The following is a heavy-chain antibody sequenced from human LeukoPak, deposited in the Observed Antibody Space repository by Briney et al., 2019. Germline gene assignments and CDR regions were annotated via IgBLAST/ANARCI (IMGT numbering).Heavy chain of an antibody. CDR1: GFTFSIYA. J-gene: IGHJ4*02. CDR2: ISGVDGST. D-gene: IGHD7-27*01. Sequence: PGGSLRLPCAASGFTFSIYAMSWVRQAPGKGLEWVAAISGVDGSTYYADSVKGRFTISRDISKNTLYLQMNSLRAEDTAVYYCAKVGRLTDFDYWGQGTLVTVSS. V-gene: IGHV3-23*01. CDR3: AKVGRLTDFDY.